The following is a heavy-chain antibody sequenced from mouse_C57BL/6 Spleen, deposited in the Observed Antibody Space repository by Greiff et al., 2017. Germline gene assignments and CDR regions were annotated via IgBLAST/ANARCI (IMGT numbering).Heavy chain of an antibody. J-gene: IGHJ2*01. Sequence: EVQLQQSGPGLVKPSQSLSLTCSVTGYSITSGYYWNWIRKFPGNKLEWMGYISYDGSNNYNPSLKNRISITRDTSKNQFFLKLNSVTTEDTATYYCARDRGDYWGQGTTLTVSS. CDR2: ISYDGSN. CDR3: ARDRGDY. CDR1: GYSITSGYY. V-gene: IGHV3-6*01.